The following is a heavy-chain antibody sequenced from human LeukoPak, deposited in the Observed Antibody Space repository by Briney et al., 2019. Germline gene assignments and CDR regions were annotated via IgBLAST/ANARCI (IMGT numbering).Heavy chain of an antibody. Sequence: WVRQAPGKGLEWIGSIYYSGSTYYNPSLKSRVTISVDTSKNQFSLKLSSVTAADTAVYYCASDLTGALTFDYWGQGTLVTVSS. J-gene: IGHJ4*02. CDR2: IYYSGST. D-gene: IGHD1-1*01. CDR3: ASDLTGALTFDY. V-gene: IGHV4-39*07.